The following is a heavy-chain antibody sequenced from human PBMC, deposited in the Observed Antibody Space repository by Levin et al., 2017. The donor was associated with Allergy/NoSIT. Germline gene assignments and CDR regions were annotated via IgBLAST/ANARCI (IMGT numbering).Heavy chain of an antibody. J-gene: IGHJ4*02. CDR3: ARVYSNAGRVGY. D-gene: IGHD6-13*01. CDR2: INHSGSS. V-gene: IGHV4-34*01. CDR1: GGSFSGFY. Sequence: SETLSLTCSVYGGSFSGFYWSWIRQPPERGLEWIGEINHSGSSNYNPSLKSRVTISVDTSKRQFSLKLSSVTAADTAVYYCARVYSNAGRVGYWGQGTLVTVSS.